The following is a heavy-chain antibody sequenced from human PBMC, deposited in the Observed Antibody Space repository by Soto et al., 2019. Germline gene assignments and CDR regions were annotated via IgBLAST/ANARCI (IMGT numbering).Heavy chain of an antibody. J-gene: IGHJ3*02. V-gene: IGHV4-59*01. Sequence: SETLSLTYTVSCGSIRSYYGSWIRQPPGKGLEWIGYIYYSGSTNYNPSLKSRVTISVDTSKNHFSLKLSSVTAADTAAYYCARAPTNDALDIWGQGTMVTVSS. D-gene: IGHD1-26*01. CDR2: IYYSGST. CDR1: CGSIRSYY. CDR3: ARAPTNDALDI.